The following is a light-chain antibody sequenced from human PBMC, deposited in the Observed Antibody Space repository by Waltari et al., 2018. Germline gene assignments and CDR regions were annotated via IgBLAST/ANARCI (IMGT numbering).Light chain of an antibody. V-gene: IGKV3-20*01. Sequence: EIVLTQSPDTLSLSPGERATISCRASQSVGRSLAWYQQKPGQAPGLLISGASNRATGIPDRFSGSGSGTDFSLTISRLEPEDFAVYYCQHYVALPATFGQGTKVEIK. J-gene: IGKJ1*01. CDR2: GAS. CDR1: QSVGRS. CDR3: QHYVALPAT.